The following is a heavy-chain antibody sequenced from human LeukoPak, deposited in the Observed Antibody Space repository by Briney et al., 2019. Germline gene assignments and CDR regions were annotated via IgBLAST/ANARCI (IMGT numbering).Heavy chain of an antibody. CDR2: ISSSSYI. D-gene: IGHD5-18*01. Sequence: GGSLRLSCAASGFTFSSYSMNWVRQAPGKGLEWVSSISSSSYIYYADSVKGRFTISRDNAKNSLYLQMNSLRAEDTAVYYCARDHTAMTKGYYYMDVWGKGTTVTVSS. J-gene: IGHJ6*03. CDR3: ARDHTAMTKGYYYMDV. V-gene: IGHV3-21*01. CDR1: GFTFSSYS.